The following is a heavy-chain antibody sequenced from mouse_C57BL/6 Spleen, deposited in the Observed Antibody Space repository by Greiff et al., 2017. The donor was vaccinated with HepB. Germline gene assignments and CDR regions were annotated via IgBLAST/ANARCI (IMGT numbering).Heavy chain of an antibody. CDR2: INPYNGGT. J-gene: IGHJ2*01. D-gene: IGHD2-14*01. V-gene: IGHV1-19*01. Sequence: EVKVVESGPVLVKPGASVKMSCKASGYTFTDYYMNWVKQSHGKSLEWIGVINPYNGGTSYNQKFKGKATLTVDKSSSTAYMELNSLTSEDSAVYYCARRGVLSLYFDYWGQGTTLTVSS. CDR1: GYTFTDYY. CDR3: ARRGVLSLYFDY.